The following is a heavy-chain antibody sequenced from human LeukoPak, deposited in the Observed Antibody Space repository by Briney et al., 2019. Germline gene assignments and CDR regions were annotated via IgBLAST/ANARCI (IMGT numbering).Heavy chain of an antibody. CDR2: ISWNSGSI. CDR3: AKDIGSSSWYHYYYGMDV. D-gene: IGHD6-13*01. V-gene: IGHV3-9*01. J-gene: IGHJ6*02. CDR1: GFTFDDYA. Sequence: GRSLRLSCAASGFTFDDYAMHWVRQAPGEGLEWVSGISWNSGSIGYADSVKGRFTISRDNAKNSLYLQMNSLRAEDTALYYCAKDIGSSSWYHYYYGMDVWGQGTTVTVSS.